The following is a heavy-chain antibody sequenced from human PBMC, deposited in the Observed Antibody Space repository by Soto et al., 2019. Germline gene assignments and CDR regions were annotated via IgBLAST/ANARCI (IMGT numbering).Heavy chain of an antibody. CDR3: ANDWVGGRLKYQLEY. D-gene: IGHD2-2*01. CDR1: GFTFPDDG. Sequence: GGSLRLSCGASGFTFPDDGLHWVRQSPGRGLEWVAFLSHHSYREDYAASVKGRCKVSRANSKNTLYLQMNSLRIEATDVYYCANDWVGGRLKYQLEYWRQGTPVTVSS. V-gene: IGHV3-30*18. J-gene: IGHJ4*02. CDR2: LSHHSYRE.